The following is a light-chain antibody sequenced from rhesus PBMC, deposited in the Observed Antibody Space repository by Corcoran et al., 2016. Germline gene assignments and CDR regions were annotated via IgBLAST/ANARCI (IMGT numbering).Light chain of an antibody. CDR3: CSYAGSYTHI. Sequence: QAALTQPRSVSGSPGQSVTISCTGTSSDIGGYNYVSWYQQHPGTAPKLMIYEVSKRPSGVSDRFSGSKSGNTASLIISGLQAEDDADYYCCSYAGSYTHIFGAGTRLTVL. J-gene: IGLJ1*01. CDR1: SSDIGGYNY. V-gene: IGLV2-32*01. CDR2: EVS.